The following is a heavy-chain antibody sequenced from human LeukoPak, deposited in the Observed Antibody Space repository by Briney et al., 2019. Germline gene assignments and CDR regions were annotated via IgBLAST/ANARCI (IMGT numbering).Heavy chain of an antibody. J-gene: IGHJ4*02. Sequence: SETLSLTCTASGGSISSGGYYWSWIRQPPGKGLEWIGYIYHSGSTYYNPSLKSRVTISVDRSKNQFSLKLSSVTAADTAVYYCARGDYGDYLDYWGQGTLVTVSS. CDR1: GGSISSGGYY. CDR2: IYHSGST. D-gene: IGHD4-17*01. CDR3: ARGDYGDYLDY. V-gene: IGHV4-30-2*01.